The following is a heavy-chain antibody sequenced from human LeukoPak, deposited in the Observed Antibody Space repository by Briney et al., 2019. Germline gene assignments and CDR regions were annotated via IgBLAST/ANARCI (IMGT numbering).Heavy chain of an antibody. V-gene: IGHV3-23*01. J-gene: IGHJ4*02. CDR1: GVTFSNYA. D-gene: IGHD2-21*02. Sequence: GGSLRLSCAASGVTFSNYAMSWVRQAPGKGLEWVSAISDGGGSTSYADSVKGRFAISRDNSKNTLYLQMNSLRAEDTAVYYCAKGTYCGGDCFAFFGYWGQGTLVTVSS. CDR2: ISDGGGST. CDR3: AKGTYCGGDCFAFFGY.